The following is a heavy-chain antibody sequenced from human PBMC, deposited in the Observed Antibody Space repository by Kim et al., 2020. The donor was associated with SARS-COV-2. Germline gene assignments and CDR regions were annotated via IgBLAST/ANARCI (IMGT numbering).Heavy chain of an antibody. Sequence: SVKVSCKASGGTFSSYAISWVRQAPGQGLEWMGGIIPIFGTANYAQKFKGRVTITADETTNTAHVELSSLSSEDTAEYYCARACENGPVEYDSRAISGCDAFDVWGQGTMNTDSS. CDR3: ARACENGPVEYDSRAISGCDAFDV. V-gene: IGHV1-69*13. CDR1: GGTFSSYA. D-gene: IGHD3-22*01. CDR2: IIPIFGTA. J-gene: IGHJ3*01.